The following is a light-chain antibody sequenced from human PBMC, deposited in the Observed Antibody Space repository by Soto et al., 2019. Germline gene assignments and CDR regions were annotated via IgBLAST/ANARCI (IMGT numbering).Light chain of an antibody. CDR1: RGHINYS. J-gene: IGLJ2*01. V-gene: IGLV4-69*01. CDR2: LNSDGSH. CDR3: QTCGSGLVV. Sequence: QSVLTQPPSASASLGASVKLTCTLSRGHINYSIAWHQQQSQKGNQYLMKLNSDGSHSKGVGIPDCFSDSSTGAERYLTVSTAEYEAEDDYCCQTCGSGLVVFGGGTKVAVL.